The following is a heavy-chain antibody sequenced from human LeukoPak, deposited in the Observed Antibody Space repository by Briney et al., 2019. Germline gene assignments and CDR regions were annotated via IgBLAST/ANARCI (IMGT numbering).Heavy chain of an antibody. CDR3: AREKYQRSTSFYYYYGMDV. Sequence: GGSLRLSCAAYGFTFSSYEMNWVRQAPGKGLEWVSYISSSGSTIYYADSVKGRFTISRDNAKNSLYLQMNSLRAEDTAVYYCAREKYQRSTSFYYYYGMDVWGQGTTVTVSS. CDR2: ISSSGSTI. V-gene: IGHV3-48*03. CDR1: GFTFSSYE. J-gene: IGHJ6*02. D-gene: IGHD2-2*01.